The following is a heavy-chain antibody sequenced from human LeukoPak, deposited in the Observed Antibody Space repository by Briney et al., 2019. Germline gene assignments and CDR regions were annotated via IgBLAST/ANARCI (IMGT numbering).Heavy chain of an antibody. Sequence: PSETLSLTCAVYGGSFSGYYWSWIRQPPGKGLEWIGEINHSGSTNYNPSLKSRVTISVDTSKNQFSLKLSSVTAADTAVYYCARDSAFWSGYSPVWGQGTTVTVSS. J-gene: IGHJ6*02. V-gene: IGHV4-34*01. CDR1: GGSFSGYY. CDR3: ARDSAFWSGYSPV. CDR2: INHSGST. D-gene: IGHD3-3*01.